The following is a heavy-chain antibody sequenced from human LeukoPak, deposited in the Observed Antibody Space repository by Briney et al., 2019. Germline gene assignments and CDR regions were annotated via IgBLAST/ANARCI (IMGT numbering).Heavy chain of an antibody. CDR1: GGSFSGYY. CDR2: INHSGST. D-gene: IGHD3-22*01. CDR3: ARHPRGYYYDSSGTTPGAFDI. J-gene: IGHJ3*02. Sequence: SETLSLTCAVYGGSFSGYYWSWIRQPPGKGLEWIGGINHSGSTNYNPSLKSRVTISVDTSKNQFSLKLSSVTAADTAVYYCARHPRGYYYDSSGTTPGAFDIWGQGTMVTVSS. V-gene: IGHV4-34*01.